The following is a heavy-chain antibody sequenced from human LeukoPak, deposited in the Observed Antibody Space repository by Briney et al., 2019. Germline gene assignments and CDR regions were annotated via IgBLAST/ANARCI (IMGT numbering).Heavy chain of an antibody. V-gene: IGHV4-4*07. D-gene: IGHD5-18*01. CDR1: GVSIRSYW. J-gene: IGHJ4*02. Sequence: SETLSLTCDVSGVSIRSYWWSWVRKPAGKGLEWIGRIYTTGRTNYSPSFQSRVTMSIDMSSNQFSLTLSSVTAADTAVYYCARSGYTTSAYHSDFWGQGAPVTVSS. CDR2: IYTTGRT. CDR3: ARSGYTTSAYHSDF.